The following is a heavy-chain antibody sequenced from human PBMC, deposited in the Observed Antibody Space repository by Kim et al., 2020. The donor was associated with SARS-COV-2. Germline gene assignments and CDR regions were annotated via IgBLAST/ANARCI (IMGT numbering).Heavy chain of an antibody. V-gene: IGHV3-64*01. CDR1: GFTLSSYA. CDR2: ISSNGGST. Sequence: GGSLRLSCADSGFTLSSYAMHWVRQAPGKGLEYVSAISSNGGSTYYANSVKGRFTISRDNSKNTLYLQMGSLRAEDMAVYYCARGPYYGSGSSYYYGMDV. D-gene: IGHD3-10*01. CDR3: ARGPYYGSGSSYYYGMDV. J-gene: IGHJ6*01.